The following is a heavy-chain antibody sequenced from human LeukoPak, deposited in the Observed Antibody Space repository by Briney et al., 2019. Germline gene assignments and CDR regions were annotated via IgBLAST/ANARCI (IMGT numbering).Heavy chain of an antibody. D-gene: IGHD4/OR15-4a*01. CDR3: ARRAGAYSHPYDY. J-gene: IGHJ4*02. CDR2: ITGRGDIT. V-gene: IGHV3-23*01. CDR1: GFTFSNYG. Sequence: GGSLRLSGTTSGFTFSNYGMIWVRQAPGKGLEWVSSITGRGDITYYADSVKGRFTISRDNSKNTLYLQMNSLRAEDTAVYYCARRAGAYSHPYDYWGQGTLVTVSS.